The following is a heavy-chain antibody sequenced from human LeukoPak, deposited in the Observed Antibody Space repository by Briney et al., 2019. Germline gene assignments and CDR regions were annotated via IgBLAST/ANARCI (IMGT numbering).Heavy chain of an antibody. J-gene: IGHJ5*02. Sequence: ASVKVSCKASGYTFTGYYMRWVRQAPGQGLEWMGWINPNSGGTNYAQKFQGRVTMTRDTSISTAYMELSRLRSDDTAVYYCARVFSPMVRGVLEVGFDPWGQGTLVTVSS. V-gene: IGHV1-2*02. CDR1: GYTFTGYY. D-gene: IGHD3-10*01. CDR3: ARVFSPMVRGVLEVGFDP. CDR2: INPNSGGT.